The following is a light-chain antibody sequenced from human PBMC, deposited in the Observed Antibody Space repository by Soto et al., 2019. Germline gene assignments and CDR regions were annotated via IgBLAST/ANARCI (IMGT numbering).Light chain of an antibody. CDR1: QSVSSN. Sequence: EIVMTQSPATLSVSPGERAALSCRASQSVSSNLAWYQQKPGQAPRLLIYDASTRATGIPARFTGSGSGTEFTLTISSLQSEDFDVYYCQQYNKWPTFGGGTKVEIK. CDR2: DAS. V-gene: IGKV3-15*01. J-gene: IGKJ4*01. CDR3: QQYNKWPT.